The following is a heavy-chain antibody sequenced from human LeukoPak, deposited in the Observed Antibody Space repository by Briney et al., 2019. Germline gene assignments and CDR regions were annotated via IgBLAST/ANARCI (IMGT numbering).Heavy chain of an antibody. J-gene: IGHJ4*02. V-gene: IGHV3-48*03. CDR2: ITRTGDRT. CDR1: GFSFSDYE. D-gene: IGHD6-13*01. Sequence: PGGSLRLSCEASGFSFSDYEMNWVRQAPGKGLEWISYITRTGDRTQYADSVEGRFTISRDNAKNSLYLQMNSLRAEDTAVYYCATKIAAAGSYYFDYWGQGTLVTVSS. CDR3: ATKIAAAGSYYFDY.